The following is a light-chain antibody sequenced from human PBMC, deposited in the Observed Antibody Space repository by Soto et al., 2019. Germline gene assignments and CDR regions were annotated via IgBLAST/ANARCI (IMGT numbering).Light chain of an antibody. J-gene: IGKJ5*01. V-gene: IGKV3-11*01. CDR1: QTVSNQ. CDR3: QQRAGSST. CDR2: DAS. Sequence: EIVLTQSPVTLSLSPGERATLSCRASQTVSNQSAWYQQKPGQAPRLLIYDASRRVTGIPARFSGSGSGTDFTLTLSSLEPEDLAVYYCQQRAGSSTFGQGTRLEIK.